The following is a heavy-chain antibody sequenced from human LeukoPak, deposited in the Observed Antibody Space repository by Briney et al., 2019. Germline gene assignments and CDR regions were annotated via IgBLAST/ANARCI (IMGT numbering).Heavy chain of an antibody. D-gene: IGHD1-14*01. CDR2: IYSGGST. CDR3: ARDGGGSDRMYYFDN. J-gene: IGHJ4*02. CDR1: GFTVSSNY. Sequence: GGSLRLSCAASGFTVSSNYMSWVRQAPGKGLEWVSVIYSGGSTYYADSLKGRFTISRDNSKNTLYLQMNSLRAEDTAVYYCARDGGGSDRMYYFDNWGQGALV. V-gene: IGHV3-66*01.